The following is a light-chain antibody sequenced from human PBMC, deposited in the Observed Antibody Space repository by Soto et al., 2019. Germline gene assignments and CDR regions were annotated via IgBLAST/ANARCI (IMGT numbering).Light chain of an antibody. CDR3: QTWGTGIWV. J-gene: IGLJ3*02. CDR1: SGHSTYA. Sequence: QAVVTQSPSASASLGASVKLTCTLSSGHSTYAIAWHQQQPEKGPRYLMNLNSDGSHSKGDGIPDRFSGSTSETERYLTISSLQSEDEADYYCQTWGTGIWVFGGGTKVTVL. V-gene: IGLV4-69*01. CDR2: LNSDGSH.